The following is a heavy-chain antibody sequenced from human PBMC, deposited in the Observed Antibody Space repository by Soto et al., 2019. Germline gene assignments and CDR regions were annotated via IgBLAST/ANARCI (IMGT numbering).Heavy chain of an antibody. J-gene: IGHJ6*03. CDR3: ASQVNPSSSWYADYYMDV. CDR2: IYPGDSDT. D-gene: IGHD6-13*01. V-gene: IGHV5-51*01. Sequence: PGESLKISCKGSGYSFTSYWVGWVRQMPGKGLEWMGIIYPGDSDTRYSPSFQGQVTISADKSISTAYLQWSSLKASDTAMYYCASQVNPSSSWYADYYMDVWGKGTTVTVSS. CDR1: GYSFTSYW.